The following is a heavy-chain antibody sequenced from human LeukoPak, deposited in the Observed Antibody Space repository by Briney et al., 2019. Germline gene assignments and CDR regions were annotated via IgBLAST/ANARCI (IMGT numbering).Heavy chain of an antibody. Sequence: GGSLRLSCAASGFTFSSYEMNWVRQAPGKGLEWVSYISSSSSYIYYADSVKGRFTISRDNAKNSLYLQMNSLRAEDTAVYYCARGPRGGLDYYYYMDVWGKGTTVTVSS. J-gene: IGHJ6*03. CDR3: ARGPRGGLDYYYYMDV. CDR1: GFTFSSYE. D-gene: IGHD3-16*01. CDR2: ISSSSSYI. V-gene: IGHV3-21*05.